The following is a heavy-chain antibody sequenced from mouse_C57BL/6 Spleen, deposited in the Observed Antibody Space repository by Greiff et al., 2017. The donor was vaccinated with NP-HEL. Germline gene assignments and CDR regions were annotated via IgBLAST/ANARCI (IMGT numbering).Heavy chain of an antibody. D-gene: IGHD1-1*01. V-gene: IGHV5-6*01. Sequence: EVMLVESGGDLVKPGGSLKLSCAASGFTFSSYGMSWVRQTPDKRLEWVATISSGGSYTYYPDSVKGRFTISRDNAKNTLYLQMSSLKSEDTAMYYCARPIYSDWYFDVWGTGTTVTVSS. J-gene: IGHJ1*03. CDR3: ARPIYSDWYFDV. CDR1: GFTFSSYG. CDR2: ISSGGSYT.